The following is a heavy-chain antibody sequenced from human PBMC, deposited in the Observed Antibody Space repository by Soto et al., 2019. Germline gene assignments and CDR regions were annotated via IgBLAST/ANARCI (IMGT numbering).Heavy chain of an antibody. CDR3: ARSSGSAYWFDP. J-gene: IGHJ5*02. CDR1: GYTFTSYG. V-gene: IGHV1-18*01. CDR2: ISAYNGNT. D-gene: IGHD6-6*01. Sequence: QVQLVQSGAEVKKPGASVKVSCKASGYTFTSYGISWVRQAPGQGLEWMGWISAYNGNTNYAQKPQGRVTLTTDTSTSTASMELRSLRSDATAVDYCARSSGSAYWFDPWGQGTLVTVSS.